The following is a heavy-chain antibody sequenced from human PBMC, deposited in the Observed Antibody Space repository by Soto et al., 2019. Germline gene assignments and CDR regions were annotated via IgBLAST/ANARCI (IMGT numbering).Heavy chain of an antibody. D-gene: IGHD4-17*01. CDR2: ISWDGGNT. CDR3: AKDTSWTIDY. V-gene: IGHV3-43*01. CDR1: GFTFDDYT. J-gene: IGHJ4*02. Sequence: GGSLRLSCAASGFTFDDYTMHWIRQAPGKGLEWVSMISWDGGNTYYADSVKGRFTISRDNSKNSLYLQMNSLRTEDTALYYCAKDTSWTIDYWGQGTLVTVSS.